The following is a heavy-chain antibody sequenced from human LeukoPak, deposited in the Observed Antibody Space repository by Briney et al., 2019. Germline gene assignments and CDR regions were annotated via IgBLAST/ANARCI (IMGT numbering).Heavy chain of an antibody. CDR1: GYXLTELS. V-gene: IGHV1-24*01. J-gene: IGHJ6*02. D-gene: IGHD6-13*01. Sequence: ASVNXSFXFXGYXLTELSMHWVRQAPGKGLEGMGGFDPEYGETIYAQKFHGRVTMTEDTSTDTAYMELSSLRSEDTAVYYCATDTAAAGIVSSQSYGMDVWGQGTTVTVSS. CDR2: FDPEYGET. CDR3: ATDTAAAGIVSSQSYGMDV.